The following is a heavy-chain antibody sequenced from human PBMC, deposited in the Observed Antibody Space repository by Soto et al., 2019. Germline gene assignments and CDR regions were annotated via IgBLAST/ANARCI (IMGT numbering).Heavy chain of an antibody. V-gene: IGHV1-2*04. D-gene: IGHD6-19*01. CDR3: ARGVAVAGTYYYYYMDV. Sequence: GASVKVSCKASGYTFTGYYMHWVRQAPGQGLEWMGWINPNSGGTNYAQKFQGWVTMTRDTSISTAYMELSRLRSDDTAVYYYARGVAVAGTYYYYYMDVWGKGTTVTVSS. CDR2: INPNSGGT. J-gene: IGHJ6*03. CDR1: GYTFTGYY.